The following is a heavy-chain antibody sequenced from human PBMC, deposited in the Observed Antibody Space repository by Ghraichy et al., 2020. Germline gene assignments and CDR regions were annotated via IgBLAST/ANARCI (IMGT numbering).Heavy chain of an antibody. CDR2: LNPKSGKT. V-gene: IGHV1-8*01. Sequence: ASVKVSCRASVNTFNKYDIHWVRQAAGQGLEWMGWLNPKSGKTTYARKFEGLMTLTRDTSTNTVYLTLDRLTSEDTATYYCARGDDFDPYFDRWGQGTLVIVSS. J-gene: IGHJ4*02. D-gene: IGHD1-1*01. CDR3: ARGDDFDPYFDR. CDR1: VNTFNKYD.